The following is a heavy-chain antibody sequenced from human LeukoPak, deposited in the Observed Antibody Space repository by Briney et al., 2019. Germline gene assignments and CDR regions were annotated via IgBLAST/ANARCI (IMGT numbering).Heavy chain of an antibody. V-gene: IGHV4-34*01. CDR1: GGSLSVYY. Sequence: PETLSLTCAVYGGSLSVYYWSWIRQPPGKGLEWVVEINHSGSTNYNTSLKSRVNISVDTSKNQFSLKRSSVTAADTAEYDCAGHSGWSVDYGGQGTLVTVSS. CDR2: INHSGST. CDR3: AGHSGWSVDY. D-gene: IGHD6-19*01. J-gene: IGHJ4*02.